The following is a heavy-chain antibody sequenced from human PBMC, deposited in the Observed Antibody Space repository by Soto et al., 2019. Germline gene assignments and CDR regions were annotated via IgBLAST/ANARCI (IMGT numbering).Heavy chain of an antibody. D-gene: IGHD1-26*01. CDR2: IYYSGST. CDR1: GGSISSSSYY. J-gene: IGHJ5*02. CDR3: ARTTTTGGNCFDP. Sequence: PSETLSLTCTVSGGSISSSSYYWGWIRQPPGKGLEWIGSIYYSGSTYYNPSLKSRVTISVDTSKNQFSLKLSSVTAADTAVYYCARTTTTGGNCFDPWGQGTLVTLSS. V-gene: IGHV4-39*01.